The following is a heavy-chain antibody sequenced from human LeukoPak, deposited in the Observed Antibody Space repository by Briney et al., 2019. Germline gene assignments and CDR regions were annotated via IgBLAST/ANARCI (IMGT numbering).Heavy chain of an antibody. J-gene: IGHJ4*02. CDR1: GGSFSGYY. D-gene: IGHD3-22*01. Sequence: SETLSLTCAVYGGSFSGYYWSWIRQPPGKGLEWIGEINHSGSTNYSPSLKSRVTISVDKSKTQFSLKLTSVTAADTAVYYCARDTYYYDSSGYSNFDYWGQGTLVTVSS. CDR2: INHSGST. V-gene: IGHV4-34*01. CDR3: ARDTYYYDSSGYSNFDY.